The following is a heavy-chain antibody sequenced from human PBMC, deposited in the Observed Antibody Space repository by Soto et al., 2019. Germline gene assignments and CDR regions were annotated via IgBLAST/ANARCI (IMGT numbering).Heavy chain of an antibody. Sequence: PGGSLRLSCAASGFTFSDYYMSWIRQAPGKGLEWVSYISSSGSTIYYADSVKGRFTISRDNAKNSLYLQMNSLRAEDTAVYYYARVLLGGNYDLRLIDNWFDPWGQGTLVTVSS. V-gene: IGHV3-11*01. CDR3: ARVLLGGNYDLRLIDNWFDP. CDR1: GFTFSDYY. CDR2: ISSSGSTI. J-gene: IGHJ5*02. D-gene: IGHD3-3*01.